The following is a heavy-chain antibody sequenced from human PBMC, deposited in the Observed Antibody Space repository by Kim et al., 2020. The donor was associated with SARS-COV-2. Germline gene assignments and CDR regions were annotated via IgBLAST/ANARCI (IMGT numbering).Heavy chain of an antibody. D-gene: IGHD5-18*01. J-gene: IGHJ4*01. CDR1: GFTFSTHS. V-gene: IGHV3-21*01. CDR2: ISTSSSYI. CDR3: AKDGGYNYALYYLDY. Sequence: GGSLRLSCAASGFTFSTHSMNWVRQAPGKGLEWVSSISTSSSYIYYADSVKGRFTISRDNAKNSLYLQMDSLRAEDTAVYYCAKDGGYNYALYYLDYWG.